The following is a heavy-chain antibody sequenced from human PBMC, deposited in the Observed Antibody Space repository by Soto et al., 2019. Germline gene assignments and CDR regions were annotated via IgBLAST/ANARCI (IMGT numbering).Heavy chain of an antibody. J-gene: IGHJ6*03. D-gene: IGHD6-6*01. Sequence: EVQLAESGGGLAQPGGSLRLSCAASGFTLSGYAMDWVRQAPGKGLEYVSGISSNGVGTYYANSVQGRFTISRDNSKNSGYLQMVSLSPEDMAVYYCARRARPDFYYMDVWGKGTTVTVSS. CDR2: ISSNGVGT. CDR1: GFTLSGYA. CDR3: ARRARPDFYYMDV. V-gene: IGHV3-64*01.